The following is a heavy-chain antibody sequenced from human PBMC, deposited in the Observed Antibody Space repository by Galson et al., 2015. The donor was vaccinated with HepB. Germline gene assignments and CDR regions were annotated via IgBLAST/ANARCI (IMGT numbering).Heavy chain of an antibody. V-gene: IGHV3-73*01. D-gene: IGHD3-22*01. CDR3: TRQEDYYDAGFDY. J-gene: IGHJ4*02. CDR2: IRIKPNNYAT. Sequence: SLRLSCAASGLTFSGSGMHWVRQASGKGLEWVGRIRIKPNNYATSYAESVKGRFIISRDGLKNMAYLQMNSLKTEDTAVYYCTRQEDYYDAGFDYWGQGVLVTVSS. CDR1: GLTFSGSG.